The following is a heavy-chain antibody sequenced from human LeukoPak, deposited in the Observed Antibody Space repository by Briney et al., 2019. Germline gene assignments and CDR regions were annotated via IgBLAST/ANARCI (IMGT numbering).Heavy chain of an antibody. Sequence: GGSLRLSCAASGFTFSSYAMSWVRQAPGKGLEWVSAISGSGGSTYYADSVKGRFTISRDNSKNTLYLQMNRLRTDDTAVNYCAKVPRGGTYPLEWGQGTLVTVSS. CDR2: ISGSGGST. CDR1: GFTFSSYA. CDR3: AKVPRGGTYPLE. V-gene: IGHV3-23*01. D-gene: IGHD1-1*01. J-gene: IGHJ4*02.